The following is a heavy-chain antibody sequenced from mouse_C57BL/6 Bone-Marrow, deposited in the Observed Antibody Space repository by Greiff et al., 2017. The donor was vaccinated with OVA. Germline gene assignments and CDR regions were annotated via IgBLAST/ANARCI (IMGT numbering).Heavy chain of an antibody. D-gene: IGHD3-3*01. J-gene: IGHJ2*01. V-gene: IGHV1-26*01. Sequence: EVQLQQSGPELVKPGASVKISCKASGYTFTDYYMNWVKQSHGKSLEWIGDINPNNGGTSYNQKFKGKATLTVDTSSSTAYMELRSLTSEDSAVYYCARGGTFDYWGQGTTLTVSA. CDR1: GYTFTDYY. CDR2: INPNNGGT. CDR3: ARGGTFDY.